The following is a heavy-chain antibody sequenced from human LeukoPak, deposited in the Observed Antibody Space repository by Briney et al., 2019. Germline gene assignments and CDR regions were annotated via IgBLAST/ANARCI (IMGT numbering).Heavy chain of an antibody. V-gene: IGHV1-18*01. Sequence: GASVKVSCRASGYTFTSYGISWVRQAPGQGLEWMGWISAYNGNTNYAQKLQGRVTMTTDTSTSTAYMELRSLRSDDTAVYYCARPVWFGELTPMDVWGQGTTVTVSS. CDR1: GYTFTSYG. CDR3: ARPVWFGELTPMDV. J-gene: IGHJ6*02. CDR2: ISAYNGNT. D-gene: IGHD3-10*01.